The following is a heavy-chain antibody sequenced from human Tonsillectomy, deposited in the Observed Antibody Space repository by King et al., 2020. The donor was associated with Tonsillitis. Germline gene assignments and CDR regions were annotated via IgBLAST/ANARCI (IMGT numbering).Heavy chain of an antibody. CDR3: SPGSGIAAEK. V-gene: IGHV1-69*04. Sequence: QLVQSGAEVKKPGSSVKVSCKASGGTFSSYAISWVRQAPGQGREWMGRIIPILGIANYAQKFQGRVTITAEKSTSTAYMEVSSLRSEDTAVYYCSPGSGIAAEKWGQGTLVTVSS. J-gene: IGHJ4*02. CDR2: IIPILGIA. CDR1: GGTFSSYA. D-gene: IGHD6-6*01.